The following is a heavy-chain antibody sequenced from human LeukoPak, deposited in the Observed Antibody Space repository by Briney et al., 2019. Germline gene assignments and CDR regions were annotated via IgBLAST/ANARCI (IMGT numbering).Heavy chain of an antibody. D-gene: IGHD3-3*01. CDR1: GGSISSSSYY. CDR2: IYYSGST. Sequence: SETLSLTCTVSGGSISSSSYYLGWIRQPPRKGLGWLGSIYYSGSTYYNPSLKSRVTISVDTSKNQFSLKLSSVTAADTAVYYCEQQGRFGVVITFDYWGQGTLVTVSS. V-gene: IGHV4-39*01. J-gene: IGHJ4*02. CDR3: EQQGRFGVVITFDY.